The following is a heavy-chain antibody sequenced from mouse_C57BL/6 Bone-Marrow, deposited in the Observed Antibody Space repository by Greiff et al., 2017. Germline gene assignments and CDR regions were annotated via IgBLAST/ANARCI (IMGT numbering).Heavy chain of an antibody. D-gene: IGHD1-1*01. V-gene: IGHV1-69*01. CDR1: GYTFTSYW. CDR3: ARDTTAVGSTEYYFDY. CDR2: IDPSDSYT. J-gene: IGHJ2*01. Sequence: QVQLQQPGAELVMPGASVKLSCKASGYTFTSYWMHWVKQRPGQGLEWIGEIDPSDSYTNYNQKFKGKFTLTVDKSSSTAYMQLSSLTSEDSAVYYCARDTTAVGSTEYYFDYWGQGTTLTVSS.